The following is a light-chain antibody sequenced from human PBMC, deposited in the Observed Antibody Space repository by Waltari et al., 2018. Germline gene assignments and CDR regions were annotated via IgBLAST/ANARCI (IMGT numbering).Light chain of an antibody. CDR1: SGSLSTTSY. CDR3: GLYMGSGIWV. CDR2: KAN. J-gene: IGLJ3*02. V-gene: IGLV8-61*01. Sequence: QTVVTQEPSLSVSPGGTVTLTCALSSGSLSTTSYATWYQQTPGQAPRTLVYKANARSSGVPDRFSGSIRGNTAALTITGAQADDESDYYCGLYMGSGIWVFGGGTRLTVL.